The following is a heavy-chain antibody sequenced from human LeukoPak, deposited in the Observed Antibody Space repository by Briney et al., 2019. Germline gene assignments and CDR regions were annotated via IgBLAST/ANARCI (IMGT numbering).Heavy chain of an antibody. CDR2: IYYSGST. CDR1: GGSISSYY. CDR3: ARVMSPVDTAMVEYYFDY. D-gene: IGHD5-18*01. J-gene: IGHJ4*02. Sequence: PSETLSLTCTVSGGSISSYYWSWIRQPPGKGLEWIGYIYYSGSTNYNPSLKSRVTISVDTSKNQFSLKLSSVTAADTAVYYCARVMSPVDTAMVEYYFDYWGQGTLVTVSS. V-gene: IGHV4-59*01.